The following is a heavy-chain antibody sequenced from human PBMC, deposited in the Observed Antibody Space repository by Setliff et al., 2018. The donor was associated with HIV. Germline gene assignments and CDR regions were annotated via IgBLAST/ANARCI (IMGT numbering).Heavy chain of an antibody. CDR1: GYIFTSYL. J-gene: IGHJ5*02. D-gene: IGHD6-19*01. CDR2: ISASNGDT. Sequence: ASVKVSCKASGYIFTSYLISWVRQAHGHGLEWMGWISASNGDTNYAQKFQGRVTMTTDTSTTTAYMELKSLRSDDTAVYYCARMGSGWFIGLDPWGQGSLVTVSS. CDR3: ARMGSGWFIGLDP. V-gene: IGHV1-18*01.